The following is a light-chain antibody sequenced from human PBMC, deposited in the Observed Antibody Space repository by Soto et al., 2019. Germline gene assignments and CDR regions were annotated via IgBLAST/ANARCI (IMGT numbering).Light chain of an antibody. CDR3: SSYTSTSPLDWV. Sequence: QSALTQPPSASGSPGQSVTISCTGTSSDVGGYNYVSWYQQHPGKAPKLMIYEVSERPSGVPDRFSGSKSGNTASLTVSGLQAEDDADYYCSSYTSTSPLDWVFGGGTKLTVL. V-gene: IGLV2-8*01. CDR1: SSDVGGYNY. CDR2: EVS. J-gene: IGLJ3*02.